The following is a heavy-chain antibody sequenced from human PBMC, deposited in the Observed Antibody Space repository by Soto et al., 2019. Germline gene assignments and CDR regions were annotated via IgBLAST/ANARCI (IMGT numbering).Heavy chain of an antibody. CDR1: GGTFSSYS. V-gene: IGHV1-69*13. CDR3: ARSQDYDYVWGSYRYQLSDY. D-gene: IGHD3-16*02. J-gene: IGHJ4*02. Sequence: SVKVSCKASGGTFSSYSISWVRQAPGQGLEWMGGIIPIFGTANYAQKFQGRVTITADESTSTAYMELSSLRSEDTAVYYCARSQDYDYVWGSYRYQLSDYWGQGTLVTVSS. CDR2: IIPIFGTA.